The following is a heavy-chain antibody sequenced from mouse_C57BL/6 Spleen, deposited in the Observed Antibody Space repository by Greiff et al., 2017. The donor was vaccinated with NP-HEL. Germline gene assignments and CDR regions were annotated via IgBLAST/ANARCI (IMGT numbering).Heavy chain of an antibody. CDR2: IDPNSGGT. V-gene: IGHV1-72*01. D-gene: IGHD1-1*01. CDR1: GYTFTSYW. Sequence: QFHVKQPGAELVKPGASVKLSCKASGYTFTSYWMHWVKQRPGRGLEWIGRIDPNSGGTKYNEKFKSKATLTVDKPSSTAYMQLSSLTSEDSAVYYCARYYYGSSYLAWFAYWGQGTLVTVSA. J-gene: IGHJ3*01. CDR3: ARYYYGSSYLAWFAY.